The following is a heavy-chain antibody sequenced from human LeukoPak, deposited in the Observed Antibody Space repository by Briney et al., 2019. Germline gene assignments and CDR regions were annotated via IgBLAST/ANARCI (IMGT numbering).Heavy chain of an antibody. CDR1: GYTFTSYD. CDR3: AIRGVGSGGFDP. D-gene: IGHD1-14*01. CDR2: MNPNSGNT. Sequence: GASMKVSCKASGYTFTSYDINWVRQATGQGLEWMGWMNPNSGNTGYAQKFQGRVTITRNTSISTAYMELSSLRSEDTAVYYCAIRGVGSGGFDPWGQGTLVTVSS. V-gene: IGHV1-8*03. J-gene: IGHJ5*02.